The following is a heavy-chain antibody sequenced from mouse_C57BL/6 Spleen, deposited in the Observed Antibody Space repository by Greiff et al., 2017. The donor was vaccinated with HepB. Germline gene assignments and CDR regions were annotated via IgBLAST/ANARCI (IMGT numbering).Heavy chain of an antibody. J-gene: IGHJ2*01. Sequence: QVQLQQPGAELVRPGTSVKLSCKASGYTFTSYWMHWVKQRPGQGLEWIGVIDPSDSYTNYNQKFKGKATLTVDTSSSTAYMQLSSLTSEDSAVYYCARGLGNYFDYWGKGTTLTVSS. CDR2: IDPSDSYT. V-gene: IGHV1-59*01. CDR1: GYTFTSYW. CDR3: ARGLGNYFDY. D-gene: IGHD4-1*01.